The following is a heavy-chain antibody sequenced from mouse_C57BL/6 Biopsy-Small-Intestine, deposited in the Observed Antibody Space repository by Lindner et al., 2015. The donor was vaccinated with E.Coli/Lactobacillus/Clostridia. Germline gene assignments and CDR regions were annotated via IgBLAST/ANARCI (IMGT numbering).Heavy chain of an antibody. Sequence: VQLQESGPELVKPGASVKISCKASGYSFTGYYIHWLKQSHGNVLDWIGFIYPYNGVSSYNHKFKGKATLTVDKSSSTAYMELRSLTSEDSAVYYCAGSEGTSGFFNYWGQGTTLTVSS. CDR3: AGSEGTSGFFNY. V-gene: IGHV1-31*01. CDR2: IYPYNGVS. J-gene: IGHJ2*01. CDR1: GYSFTGYY. D-gene: IGHD3-2*02.